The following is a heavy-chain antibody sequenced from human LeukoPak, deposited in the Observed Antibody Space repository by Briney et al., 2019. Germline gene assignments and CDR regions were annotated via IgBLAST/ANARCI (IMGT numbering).Heavy chain of an antibody. Sequence: ASVKVSCKASGYTFTGYYMHWVRQAPGQGLEWMGWINPNSGGTNYAQKFQGWVTMTRDTSISTAYMELSRLRSDDTAVYYCVRDEMRPVGATLAHAFDIWGQGTMVTVSS. V-gene: IGHV1-2*04. CDR1: GYTFTGYY. CDR2: INPNSGGT. D-gene: IGHD1-26*01. J-gene: IGHJ3*02. CDR3: VRDEMRPVGATLAHAFDI.